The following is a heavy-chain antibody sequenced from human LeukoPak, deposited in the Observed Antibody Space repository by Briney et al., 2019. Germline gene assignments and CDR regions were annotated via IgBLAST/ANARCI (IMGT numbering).Heavy chain of an antibody. CDR2: IYSGGST. CDR1: GFIVTSSY. Sequence: GGSLRLSCAASGFIVTSSYMSWVRQAPGRGLEWVSVIYSGGSTYYADSVKGRFTISRDNSKNTLYLQMNSLRAEDTAVYYCARWGELPAFDIWGQGTMVTVSS. CDR3: ARWGELPAFDI. V-gene: IGHV3-53*01. J-gene: IGHJ3*02. D-gene: IGHD1-26*01.